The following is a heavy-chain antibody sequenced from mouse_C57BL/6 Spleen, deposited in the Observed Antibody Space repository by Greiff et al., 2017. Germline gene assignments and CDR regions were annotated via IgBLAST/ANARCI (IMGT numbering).Heavy chain of an antibody. J-gene: IGHJ4*01. Sequence: DVHLVESGGGLVQPKGSLKLSCAASGFSFNTYAMNWVRQAPGKGLEWVARIRRRSDNYATSYAEPVKDSFTISRNDSESMLYLQMNDLKAEYTAMYYCVSLYSTYAMDYWGQGTSVTVSS. CDR1: GFSFNTYA. D-gene: IGHD2-5*01. CDR3: VSLYSTYAMDY. V-gene: IGHV10-1*01. CDR2: IRRRSDNYAT.